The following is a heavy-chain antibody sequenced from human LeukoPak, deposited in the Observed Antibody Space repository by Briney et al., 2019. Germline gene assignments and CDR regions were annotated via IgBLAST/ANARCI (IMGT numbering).Heavy chain of an antibody. Sequence: GESLKISCKGSGYSFTSYWIGWVRQMPGKGLEWMGIIYPGDSNTRYSPSFQGQVTISADKSISTAYLQWSSLKASDTAMYYCARAAYYDFWSGYYNHYYFDYWGQGTLVTVSS. J-gene: IGHJ4*02. V-gene: IGHV5-51*01. CDR1: GYSFTSYW. CDR3: ARAAYYDFWSGYYNHYYFDY. D-gene: IGHD3-3*01. CDR2: IYPGDSNT.